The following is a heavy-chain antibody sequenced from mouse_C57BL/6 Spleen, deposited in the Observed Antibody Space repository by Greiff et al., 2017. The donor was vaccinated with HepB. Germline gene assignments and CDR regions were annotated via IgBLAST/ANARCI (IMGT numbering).Heavy chain of an antibody. J-gene: IGHJ4*01. CDR3: ARNGRLSMDY. V-gene: IGHV1-50*01. Sequence: QVQLQQPGAELVKPGASVKLSCKASGYTFTSYWMQWVKQRPGQGLEWIGEIDPSDSYTNYNHKFKGKATLTVDTSSSTAYMQLSSLTSEDSAVYYCARNGRLSMDYWGQGTSVTVSS. CDR2: IDPSDSYT. CDR1: GYTFTSYW. D-gene: IGHD1-1*02.